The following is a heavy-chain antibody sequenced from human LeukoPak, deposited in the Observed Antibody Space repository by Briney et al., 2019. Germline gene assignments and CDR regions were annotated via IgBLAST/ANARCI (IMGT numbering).Heavy chain of an antibody. J-gene: IGHJ4*02. CDR1: GSSISSYY. V-gene: IGHV4-59*08. D-gene: IGHD3-22*01. CDR2: IYHSGST. CDR3: ARRIETYYYDTSGYYFGYYFDY. Sequence: SETLSLTCTVSGSSISSYYWSWIRQPPGKGLEWIGYIYHSGSTNYNPSLKSRVTISVDTSKNQFSLNLSSVTAADTAIYYCARRIETYYYDTSGYYFGYYFDYWGQGTLVTVSS.